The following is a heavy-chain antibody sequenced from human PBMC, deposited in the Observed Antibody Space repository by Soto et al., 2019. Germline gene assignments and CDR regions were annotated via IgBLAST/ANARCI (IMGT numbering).Heavy chain of an antibody. Sequence: PGGSLRLSSAASGFTFDDYAMHWVRQAPGKGLEWVSGISWNSGSIGYADSVKGRFTISRDNAKNSLYLQMNSLRAEDTALYYCAKSPSHYYDSFYFDYWGQGTLVTVSS. CDR1: GFTFDDYA. CDR2: ISWNSGSI. CDR3: AKSPSHYYDSFYFDY. V-gene: IGHV3-9*01. D-gene: IGHD3-22*01. J-gene: IGHJ4*02.